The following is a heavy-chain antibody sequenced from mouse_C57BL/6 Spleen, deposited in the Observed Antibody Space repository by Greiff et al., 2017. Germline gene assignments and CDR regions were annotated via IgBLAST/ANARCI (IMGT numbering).Heavy chain of an antibody. D-gene: IGHD4-1*01. CDR1: GYAFSSYW. Sequence: QVQLKESGAELVKPGASVKISCKASGYAFSSYWMNWVKQRPGKGLEWIGQIYPGDGDTNYNGKFKGKATLTADKSSSTAYMQLSSLTSEDSAVYFWARDEELGRWAMDDWGQGASVTVSS. V-gene: IGHV1-80*01. CDR2: IYPGDGDT. J-gene: IGHJ4*01. CDR3: ARDEELGRWAMDD.